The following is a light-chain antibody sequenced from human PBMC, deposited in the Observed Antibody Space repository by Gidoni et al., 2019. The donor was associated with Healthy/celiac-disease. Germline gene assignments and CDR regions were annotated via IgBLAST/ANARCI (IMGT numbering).Light chain of an antibody. CDR3: GTWDSSLSAGV. J-gene: IGLJ3*02. V-gene: IGLV1-51*01. CDR2: DNN. CDR1: SSNMGNNY. Sequence: QSVLTQPPSVSAAPGQKVTISCSGSSSNMGNNYVSWYQQLPGTAPKLLIYDNNKRPSGIPDRFSGSKSGTSATLGITGLQTGDEADYYCGTWDSSLSAGVFGGGT.